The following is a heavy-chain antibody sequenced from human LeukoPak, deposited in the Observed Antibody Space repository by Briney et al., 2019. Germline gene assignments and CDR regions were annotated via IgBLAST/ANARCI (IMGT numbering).Heavy chain of an antibody. J-gene: IGHJ3*02. Sequence: GGSLRLSCAASGFTVSSNYMSWVRQAPGKGLEWVSVIYSGGSTYYADSVKGRFTISRDNSKNTLYLQMNSLRAEDTAVYYCARGVYDILAGYTRHAFDIWGQGTMVTVSS. D-gene: IGHD3-9*01. CDR3: ARGVYDILAGYTRHAFDI. CDR2: IYSGGST. CDR1: GFTVSSNY. V-gene: IGHV3-53*01.